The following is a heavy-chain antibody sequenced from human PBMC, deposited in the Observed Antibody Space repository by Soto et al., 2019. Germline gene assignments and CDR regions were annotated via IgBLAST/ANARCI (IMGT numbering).Heavy chain of an antibody. CDR2: IYYSGST. CDR1: GGSISSSSYY. D-gene: IGHD3-3*01. J-gene: IGHJ5*02. Sequence: LSLTCTVSGGSISSSSYYWGWIRQPPGKGLEWIGSIYYSGSTYYNPSLKGRVTISVDTSKNQFSLKLSSVTAADTAVYYCARRITIFGVPSGGFDPWGQGTLVTVSS. V-gene: IGHV4-39*01. CDR3: ARRITIFGVPSGGFDP.